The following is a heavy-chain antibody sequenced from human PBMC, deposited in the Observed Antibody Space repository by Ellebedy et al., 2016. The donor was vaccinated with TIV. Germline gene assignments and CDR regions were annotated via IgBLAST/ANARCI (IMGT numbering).Heavy chain of an antibody. Sequence: SLKISXAASGFTFDDYAMHWVRQAPGTGLEWVSGISWHSGSIGYADSVKGRFTISRDNSKNTLYLQMNSLRAEDTAVYCCAKTDGSGSYVAYDYWGQGILVTVSS. V-gene: IGHV3-9*01. D-gene: IGHD3-10*01. CDR1: GFTFDDYA. CDR3: AKTDGSGSYVAYDY. J-gene: IGHJ4*02. CDR2: ISWHSGSI.